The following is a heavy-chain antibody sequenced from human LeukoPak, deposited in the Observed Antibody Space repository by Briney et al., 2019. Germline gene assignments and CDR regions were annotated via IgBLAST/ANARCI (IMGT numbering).Heavy chain of an antibody. Sequence: ASVKVSCKASGGTFSSYAISWVRQAPGQGLEWMGRIIPILGIANYAQKFQGRVTITADKSTSTAYMELSSLRSEDTAVYYCASCSTSCSFYGMGVWGQGTTVTVSS. V-gene: IGHV1-69*04. CDR2: IIPILGIA. CDR1: GGTFSSYA. J-gene: IGHJ6*02. CDR3: ASCSTSCSFYGMGV. D-gene: IGHD2-2*01.